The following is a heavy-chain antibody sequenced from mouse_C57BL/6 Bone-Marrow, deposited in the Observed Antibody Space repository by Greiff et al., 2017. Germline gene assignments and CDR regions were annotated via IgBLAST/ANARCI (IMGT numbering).Heavy chain of an antibody. CDR2: IWSGGST. CDR3: ARIGSSYYYGSSYRYFDV. J-gene: IGHJ1*03. D-gene: IGHD1-1*01. Sequence: VQLQQSGPGLVQPSQSLSITCTVSGFSLTSYGVHWVRQSPGKGLEWLGVIWSGGSTDYNAAFISRLSISKDNSKSQVFFKMNSLQADDTAIYYCARIGSSYYYGSSYRYFDVWGTGTTVTVSS. V-gene: IGHV2-2*01. CDR1: GFSLTSYG.